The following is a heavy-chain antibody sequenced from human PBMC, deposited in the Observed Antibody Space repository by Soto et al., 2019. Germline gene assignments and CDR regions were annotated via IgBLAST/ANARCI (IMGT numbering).Heavy chain of an antibody. J-gene: IGHJ4*02. D-gene: IGHD4-17*01. CDR3: ARDPGTHEPVIDY. CDR1: GYTFTSYA. V-gene: IGHV1-3*01. CDR2: INAGNFNT. Sequence: ASVKVSCKASGYTFTSYAMHLVRQAPGQILELIVWINAGNFNTKYSQKFQGRFTITMYTSAITSYIELIILISEDTSVYYCARDPGTHEPVIDYWGQGTLVTVSS.